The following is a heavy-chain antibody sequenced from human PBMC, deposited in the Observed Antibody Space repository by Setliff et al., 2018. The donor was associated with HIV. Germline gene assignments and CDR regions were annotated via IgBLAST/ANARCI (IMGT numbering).Heavy chain of an antibody. CDR1: EDTFNSYT. CDR3: ATSFGSGAAPFDN. Sequence: EASVKVSCKASEDTFNSYTIHWVRQTPGQGLEWMGRTIPVLSMSNFALKFQGRGSIFADKSTSTAYLGLNGLTSEDTAIYYCATSFGSGAAPFDNWGQGTLVTVSS. CDR2: TIPVLSMS. V-gene: IGHV1-69*02. D-gene: IGHD3-10*01. J-gene: IGHJ4*02.